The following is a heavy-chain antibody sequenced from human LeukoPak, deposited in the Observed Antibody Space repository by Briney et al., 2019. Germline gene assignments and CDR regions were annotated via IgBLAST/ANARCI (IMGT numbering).Heavy chain of an antibody. CDR3: AKDRVPDSFWSVDY. CDR1: GFTFSSYA. D-gene: IGHD3-22*01. J-gene: IGHJ4*02. CDR2: ISGSGDNT. V-gene: IGHV3-23*01. Sequence: GGSLRLSCAASGFTFSSYAMSWVRQAPGKGLEWVSGISGSGDNTYYADSVKGRFTISRDNSKNTLYVQVNSLGTEDTAAYYCAKDRVPDSFWSVDYWGQGTLVIVSS.